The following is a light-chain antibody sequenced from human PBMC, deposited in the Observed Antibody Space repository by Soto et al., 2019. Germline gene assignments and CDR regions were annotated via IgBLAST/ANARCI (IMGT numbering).Light chain of an antibody. CDR3: QQSFITPPLT. J-gene: IGKJ4*01. Sequence: DLQMTQSPSSLSASIGDRITITCRASQSISTYLNWYQQKPGKAPRLLIYGASTLQNGVPSRFSGSGSATDYTLTISSLQPEDFATYYFQQSFITPPLTFGGGTKVEMK. CDR1: QSISTY. CDR2: GAS. V-gene: IGKV1-39*01.